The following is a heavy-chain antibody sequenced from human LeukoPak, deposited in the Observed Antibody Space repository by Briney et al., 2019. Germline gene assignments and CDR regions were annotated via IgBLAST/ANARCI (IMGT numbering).Heavy chain of an antibody. D-gene: IGHD2-2*02. J-gene: IGHJ5*02. CDR1: GYSFTSYW. V-gene: IGHV5-51*01. CDR3: ARQFEGDCSSISCYTNWFDP. CDR2: IYPGDSDT. Sequence: GESLKISCKGSGYSFTSYWIGWVRQMPGKGLEWMGIIYPGDSDTRYSPSFQGQVTISADKSISTAYLQWSSLKASDTAMYYCARQFEGDCSSISCYTNWFDPWGQGTLVTVSS.